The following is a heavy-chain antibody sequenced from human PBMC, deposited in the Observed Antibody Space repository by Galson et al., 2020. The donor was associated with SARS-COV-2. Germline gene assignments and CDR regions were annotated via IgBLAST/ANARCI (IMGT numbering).Heavy chain of an antibody. CDR3: TRVGDGYNSGFDY. D-gene: IGHD5-12*01. V-gene: IGHV4-34*01. Sequence: SETLSLTYAVYSESFSGYYWTWIRQPPGKGLEWIGEINHSGSTNYNPSLKSRATISVDTSKNQFSLKLNSVTAADTAVYYCTRVGDGYNSGFDYWGQGILVTVSS. CDR2: INHSGST. CDR1: SESFSGYY. J-gene: IGHJ4*02.